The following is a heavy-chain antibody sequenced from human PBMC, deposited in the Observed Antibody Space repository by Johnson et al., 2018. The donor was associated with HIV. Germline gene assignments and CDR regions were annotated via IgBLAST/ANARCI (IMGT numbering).Heavy chain of an antibody. D-gene: IGHD6-19*01. CDR1: GFTFDDYA. CDR3: ARDWNPLAVAGAQYAFDI. Sequence: QLVESGGGVVRPGGSLRLSCAASGFTFDDYAMHWVRQAPGKGLEWVSGISWNSGSIGYADSVKGRFTVSRDNAKNSLYLQINSLRAEDTALYYCARDWNPLAVAGAQYAFDIWGQGTMVTVSS. V-gene: IGHV3-9*01. CDR2: ISWNSGSI. J-gene: IGHJ3*02.